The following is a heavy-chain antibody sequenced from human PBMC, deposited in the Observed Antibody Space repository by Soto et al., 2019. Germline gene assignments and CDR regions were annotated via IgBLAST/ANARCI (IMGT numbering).Heavy chain of an antibody. CDR1: GFIFSSYT. Sequence: EVQLVESGGGLVKPGGSLRLSCAASGFIFSSYTMTWVRQAPGQGLEWVSSISSSSSNIEYADSVKGRFSVFSDNANNSRFLQINRLRAEDTAVYYCAREDYAGASPRFDYWGLGALVTVSS. V-gene: IGHV3-21*01. CDR2: ISSSSSNI. J-gene: IGHJ4*02. CDR3: AREDYAGASPRFDY. D-gene: IGHD4-17*01.